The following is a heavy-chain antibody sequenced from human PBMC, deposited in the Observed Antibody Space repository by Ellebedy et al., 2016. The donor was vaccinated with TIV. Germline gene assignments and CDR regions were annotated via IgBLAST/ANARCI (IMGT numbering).Heavy chain of an antibody. V-gene: IGHV4-34*01. CDR1: GGSFSGYY. D-gene: IGHD6-6*01. CDR2: INHSGST. Sequence: SETLSLPXAVYGGSFSGYYWSWIRQPPGKGLEWIGEINHSGSTNYNPSLKSRVTISVDTSKNQFSLKLSSVTAADTAVYYCARGHKSIAARRPFGFDYWGQGTLVTVSS. J-gene: IGHJ4*02. CDR3: ARGHKSIAARRPFGFDY.